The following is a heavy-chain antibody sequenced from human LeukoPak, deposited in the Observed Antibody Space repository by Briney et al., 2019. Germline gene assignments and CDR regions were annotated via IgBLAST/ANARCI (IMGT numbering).Heavy chain of an antibody. CDR3: AKDHENWRWLDI. CDR2: ISADGNHE. CDR1: GLTFSNYG. V-gene: IGHV3-30*18. J-gene: IGHJ3*02. Sequence: GRSLRLSCAASGLTFSNYGMHWVRQAPGKGLEWVAVISADGNHEYYTDPVKGRFTISRENSKNTLYLKMKTVRTEDRAEYYCAKDHENWRWLDIWGQGTMVTVSS. D-gene: IGHD5-24*01.